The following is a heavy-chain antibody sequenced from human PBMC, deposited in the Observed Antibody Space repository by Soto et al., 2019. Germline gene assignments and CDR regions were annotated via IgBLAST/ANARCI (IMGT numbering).Heavy chain of an antibody. Sequence: PGGSLRLSCAASGFTFSSYSMNWVRQAPGKGLEWVSYISTSSGTIDYADSVKGRFTISRDNARDSLYLQMNSLRAEDTAVYYCARRFYNSDAFDIWGQGTMVTVSS. D-gene: IGHD1-1*01. V-gene: IGHV3-48*01. CDR2: ISTSSGTI. CDR1: GFTFSSYS. CDR3: ARRFYNSDAFDI. J-gene: IGHJ3*02.